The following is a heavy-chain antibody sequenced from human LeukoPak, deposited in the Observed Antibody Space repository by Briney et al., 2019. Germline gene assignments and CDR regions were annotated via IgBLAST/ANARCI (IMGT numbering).Heavy chain of an antibody. Sequence: PGGSLRLSCAASGFTFSTYGMHWVRQAPGKGLEWVAVVSYDESSIYYADSVKGRFTISRDNSKNTLYLQMNSLRSEDTAVYYCTKAQLPRHEPGNFYFDYWGLGTLVTVSS. D-gene: IGHD1-14*01. V-gene: IGHV3-30*18. CDR3: TKAQLPRHEPGNFYFDY. J-gene: IGHJ4*02. CDR1: GFTFSTYG. CDR2: VSYDESSI.